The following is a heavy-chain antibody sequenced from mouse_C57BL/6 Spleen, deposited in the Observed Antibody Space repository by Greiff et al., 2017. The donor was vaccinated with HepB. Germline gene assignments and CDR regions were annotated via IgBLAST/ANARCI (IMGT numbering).Heavy chain of an antibody. D-gene: IGHD2-5*01. J-gene: IGHJ1*03. V-gene: IGHV1-82*01. CDR2: IYPGDGDT. CDR1: GYAFSSSW. Sequence: VQLQQSGPELVKPGASVKISCKASGYAFSSSWMNWVKQRPGQGLEWIGRIYPGDGDTNYNGKFKGKATLTADKSSSTAYTQLLSLTSEDSAVYFCARQDYYSNRYWYIDVWCTGTTVTVSS. CDR3: ARQDYYSNRYWYIDV.